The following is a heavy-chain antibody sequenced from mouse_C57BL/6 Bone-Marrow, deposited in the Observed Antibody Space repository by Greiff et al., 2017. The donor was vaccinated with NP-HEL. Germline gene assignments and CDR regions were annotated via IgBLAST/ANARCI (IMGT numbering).Heavy chain of an antibody. CDR2: IDPSDSYT. V-gene: IGHV1-59*01. Sequence: QVQLQQPGAELVRPGTSVKLSCKASGYTFTSYWMHWVKQRPGQGLEWIGVIDPSDSYTNYNQQFKGKATLTVDTSSSTAYMQLSSLTSEDSAVYYCAREIYYGYEGLFDYWGQGTTLTVSS. CDR3: AREIYYGYEGLFDY. J-gene: IGHJ2*01. D-gene: IGHD2-2*01. CDR1: GYTFTSYW.